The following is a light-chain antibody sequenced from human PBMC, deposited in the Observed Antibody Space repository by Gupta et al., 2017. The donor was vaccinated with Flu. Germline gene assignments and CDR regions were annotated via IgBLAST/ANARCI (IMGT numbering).Light chain of an antibody. J-gene: IGLJ3*02. Sequence: QSALTQPASVSGSPGQSITISCTGTSNDVGSYNLVSWYQQHTGKVPKLIIYENKTRPSGVSNRFSGSKSGNTASLTISGLQAEDEADYYCCSYATASWVFGGGTKVTVL. CDR1: SNDVGSYNL. V-gene: IGLV2-23*01. CDR2: ENK. CDR3: CSYATASWV.